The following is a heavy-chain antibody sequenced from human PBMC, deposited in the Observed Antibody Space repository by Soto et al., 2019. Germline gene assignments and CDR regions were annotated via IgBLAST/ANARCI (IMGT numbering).Heavy chain of an antibody. CDR2: ISFDGSTK. CDR1: GFTFSKSG. V-gene: IGHV3-30*03. Sequence: QVQLVESGGGVVQPGRSLRLSCAASGFTFSKSGMHWVRQAPGKGLEWVAVISFDGSTKYYADSVKGRFTISRDNSKNTLYLEMNSLRGDDAAVYYCTGQIASGYWGQGTLVTVSS. D-gene: IGHD2-8*02. J-gene: IGHJ4*02. CDR3: TGQIASGY.